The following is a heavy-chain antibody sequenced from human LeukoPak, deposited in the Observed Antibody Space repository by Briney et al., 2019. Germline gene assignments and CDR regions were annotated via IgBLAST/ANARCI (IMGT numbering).Heavy chain of an antibody. J-gene: IGHJ4*02. CDR2: INPNSGGA. V-gene: IGHV1-2*02. D-gene: IGHD1-26*01. Sequence: ASVTVSCKTSGYTFTGYYMHWVRQAPGHGLEWMGWINPNSGGANYAQKFQGRVTMTRDTSISTAYMELSRLRSDDTAVYYCARDWGRRGIVGSFIDYWGQGTLVTVSS. CDR3: ARDWGRRGIVGSFIDY. CDR1: GYTFTGYY.